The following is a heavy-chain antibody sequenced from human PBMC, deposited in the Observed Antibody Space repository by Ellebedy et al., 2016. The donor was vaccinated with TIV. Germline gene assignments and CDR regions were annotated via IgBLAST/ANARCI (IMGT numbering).Heavy chain of an antibody. CDR1: GFTVTTNY. V-gene: IGHV3-53*01. Sequence: PGGSLRLSCAASGFTVTTNYMNWVRQAPGKGLEWVSVIFSAADGGETHYADSVKGRFTISRDSSKNTLYLQRNSLRAEDTAVYYCSRDAAGNGGKLDYWGQGALVTVSS. CDR2: IFSAADGGET. D-gene: IGHD4-23*01. CDR3: SRDAAGNGGKLDY. J-gene: IGHJ4*02.